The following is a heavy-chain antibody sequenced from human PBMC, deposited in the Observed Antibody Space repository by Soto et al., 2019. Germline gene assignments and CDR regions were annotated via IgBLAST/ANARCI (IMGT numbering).Heavy chain of an antibody. CDR2: ISWNSGSI. V-gene: IGHV3-9*01. CDR3: AKCLYDSSGYYYCDAFDI. D-gene: IGHD3-22*01. J-gene: IGHJ3*02. CDR1: GFTFGDYD. Sequence: GGSLRLSCAASGFTFGDYDMHWVRQAPGKGLEWVSGISWNSGSIGYADSVKGRFTISRDNAKNSLYLQMNSLRAEDTALYYCAKCLYDSSGYYYCDAFDIWGQGTMVTVSS.